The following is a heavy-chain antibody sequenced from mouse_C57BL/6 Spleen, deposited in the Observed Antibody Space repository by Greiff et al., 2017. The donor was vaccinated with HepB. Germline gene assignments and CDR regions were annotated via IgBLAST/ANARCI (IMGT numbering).Heavy chain of an antibody. Sequence: VQLQQSGAELVKPGASVKLSCKASGYTFTSYWMHWVKQRPGRGPEWIGRIDPNSGGTKYNEKFKSKATLTVDKPSSTAYMQLSSLTSEDSAVYYCARFGAYGSSLYAMDYWGQGTSVTVSS. J-gene: IGHJ4*01. D-gene: IGHD1-1*01. CDR1: GYTFTSYW. CDR2: IDPNSGGT. CDR3: ARFGAYGSSLYAMDY. V-gene: IGHV1-72*01.